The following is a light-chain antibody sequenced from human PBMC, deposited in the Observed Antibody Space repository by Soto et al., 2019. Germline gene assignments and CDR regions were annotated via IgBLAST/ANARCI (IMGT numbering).Light chain of an antibody. V-gene: IGKV2-28*01. Sequence: DIVMTQSPLSLPVTPGEPASISCRSSQSLLHSNGYNYLDXYLQXPGQSPQLLIYLGSNRASGVPDRFSGSGSGTDFTLKISRVEAEDVGVYYCMQALQTPRLTFGGGTKVEIK. CDR2: LGS. CDR1: QSLLHSNGYNY. CDR3: MQALQTPRLT. J-gene: IGKJ4*01.